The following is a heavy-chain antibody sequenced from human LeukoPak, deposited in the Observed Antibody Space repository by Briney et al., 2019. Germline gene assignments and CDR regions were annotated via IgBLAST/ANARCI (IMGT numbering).Heavy chain of an antibody. CDR1: GGSISSSSYY. CDR3: ARIPKNYYGSGSYYLGPVDY. D-gene: IGHD3-10*01. V-gene: IGHV4-39*01. Sequence: SETLSLTCTVSGGSISSSSYYWGWIRQPPGKGLEWIGSIYYSGSTYYNPSLKSRVTISVDTSKNQFSLKLSSVTAADTAVYYCARIPKNYYGSGSYYLGPVDYWGQGTLVTVSS. J-gene: IGHJ4*02. CDR2: IYYSGST.